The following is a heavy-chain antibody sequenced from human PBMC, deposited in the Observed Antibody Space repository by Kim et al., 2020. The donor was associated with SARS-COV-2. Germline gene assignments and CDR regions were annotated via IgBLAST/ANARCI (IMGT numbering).Heavy chain of an antibody. D-gene: IGHD6-13*01. CDR2: IYYSGST. J-gene: IGHJ4*02. CDR1: GGSISSYY. V-gene: IGHV4-59*01. CDR3: ARGRSSWYGYYFDY. Sequence: SETLSLTCTVSGGSISSYYWSWIRQPPGKGLEWIGYIYYSGSTNYNPSLKSRVTISVDTSKNQFSLKLSSVTAADTAVYYCARGRSSWYGYYFDYWGQGTLVTVSS.